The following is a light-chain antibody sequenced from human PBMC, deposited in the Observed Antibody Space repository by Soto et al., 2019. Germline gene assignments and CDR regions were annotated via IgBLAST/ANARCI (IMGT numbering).Light chain of an antibody. CDR2: DVS. CDR3: SSYTTSSTLEGYV. CDR1: SSDVGGYKY. V-gene: IGLV2-14*01. J-gene: IGLJ1*01. Sequence: QSALTQPASVSGSPGQSITISCTGTSSDVGGYKYVSWYQQHPGIAPKLMIYDVSNRPSGVSNRFSGSKSGNTASLTISGLQAEDEADYYCSSYTTSSTLEGYVFGTGTKLTVL.